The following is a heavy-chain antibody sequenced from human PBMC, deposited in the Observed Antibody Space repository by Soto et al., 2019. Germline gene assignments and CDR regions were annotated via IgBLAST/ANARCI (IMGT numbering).Heavy chain of an antibody. J-gene: IGHJ5*02. V-gene: IGHV4-59*01. CDR1: GGSISSYY. CDR2: IYYSGST. D-gene: IGHD2-2*01. Sequence: SETLSLTCTVSGGSISSYYWSWMRQPPGKGLEWIGYIYYSGSTNYNPSLKSRVTISVDTSKNQFSLKLSSVTAADTAVYYCARAPAGGCSSTSCYPYWFDPWGQGTLVTVSS. CDR3: ARAPAGGCSSTSCYPYWFDP.